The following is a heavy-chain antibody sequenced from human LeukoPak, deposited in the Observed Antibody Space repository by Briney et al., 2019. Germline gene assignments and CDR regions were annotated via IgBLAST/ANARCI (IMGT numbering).Heavy chain of an antibody. Sequence: PGGSLRLSCAASGFTFSSYEMNWVRQAPGKGLEWVSYISSSGSTIYYADSVKGRFTISRDNAKNSLYLQMNSLRAEDTAVYYCARGINYLYSSWGRGWFDPWGQGTLVTVSS. D-gene: IGHD6-6*01. CDR1: GFTFSSYE. J-gene: IGHJ5*02. CDR2: ISSSGSTI. V-gene: IGHV3-48*03. CDR3: ARGINYLYSSWGRGWFDP.